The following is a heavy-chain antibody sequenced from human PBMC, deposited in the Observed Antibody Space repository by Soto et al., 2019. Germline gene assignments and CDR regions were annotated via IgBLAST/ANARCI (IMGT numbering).Heavy chain of an antibody. Sequence: GGSLRLSCAASGFTFSSYAMSWVRQAPGKGLEWVSAISGSGGSTYYADSVKGRFTISRDNSKNTLYLQMNSLRAEDTAVYYCAKGDDYYDSSGPGDYRGQGTLVTVSS. CDR3: AKGDDYYDSSGPGDY. CDR1: GFTFSSYA. J-gene: IGHJ4*02. CDR2: ISGSGGST. D-gene: IGHD3-22*01. V-gene: IGHV3-23*01.